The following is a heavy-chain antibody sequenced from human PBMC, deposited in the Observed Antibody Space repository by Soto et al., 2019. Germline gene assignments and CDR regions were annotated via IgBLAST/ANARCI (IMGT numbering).Heavy chain of an antibody. D-gene: IGHD1-20*01. Sequence: LRLSCEASGFTLRNYAMTWIRQAPGKGLEWVSLISANDVGTYYAESVKTRFTISTDQSRNTVYLQMDSLRADDTVIYYCAKAKNDYNWDNRPPFDYWGQGTLVTVSS. CDR1: GFTLRNYA. CDR3: AKAKNDYNWDNRPPFDY. CDR2: ISANDVGT. V-gene: IGHV3-23*01. J-gene: IGHJ4*02.